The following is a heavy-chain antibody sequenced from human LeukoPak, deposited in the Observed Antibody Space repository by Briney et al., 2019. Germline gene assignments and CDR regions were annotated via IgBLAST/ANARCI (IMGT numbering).Heavy chain of an antibody. CDR2: IKQDGNEK. V-gene: IGHV3-7*04. J-gene: IGHJ4*02. CDR3: AREYFYGSGSYYNGY. Sequence: GGSLRLSCAASGFTFRSYWMTWVRQAPGKGLEWVANIKQDGNEKYYVDSVKGRFTISRDNAKNSLYLQMNSLRAEDTAVYYCAREYFYGSGSYYNGYWGQGALVTVSS. D-gene: IGHD3-10*01. CDR1: GFTFRSYW.